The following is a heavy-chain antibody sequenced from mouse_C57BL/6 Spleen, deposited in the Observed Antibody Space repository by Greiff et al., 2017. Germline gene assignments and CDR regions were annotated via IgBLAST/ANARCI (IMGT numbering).Heavy chain of an antibody. D-gene: IGHD2-5*01. CDR1: GFSLTSYG. V-gene: IGHV2-2*01. J-gene: IGHJ4*01. CDR2: IWSGGST. Sequence: VQLQQSGPGLVQPSQSLSITCTVSGFSLTSYGVHWVRQSPGKGLEWLGVIWSGGSTDYNAAFISRLGISKDNSKSQVFFKMNSLQAYDTAIYYCARTYSNYYAMDYWGQGTSVTVSS. CDR3: ARTYSNYYAMDY.